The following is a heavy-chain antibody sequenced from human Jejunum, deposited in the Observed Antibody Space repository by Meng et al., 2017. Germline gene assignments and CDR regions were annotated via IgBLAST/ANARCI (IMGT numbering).Heavy chain of an antibody. CDR1: GCTFRNYG. Sequence: AQLWESGGSVVQPGKSSSISCAASGCTFRNYGMHWVRQAPVKGLEWVAVIWYDGSKTYYADSVKGRFSISRDNSKNTLYLKMNSLRAEDTAVYYCARYRSGSSDYWGPGTLVTVSS. CDR3: ARYRSGSSDY. D-gene: IGHD3-10*01. CDR2: IWYDGSKT. V-gene: IGHV3-33*01. J-gene: IGHJ4*02.